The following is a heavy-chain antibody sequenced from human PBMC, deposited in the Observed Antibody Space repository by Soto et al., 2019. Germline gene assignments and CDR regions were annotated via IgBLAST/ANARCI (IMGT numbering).Heavy chain of an antibody. CDR2: IHHSGSI. J-gene: IGHJ6*02. Sequence: SETLSLTCTVSGDSISSDYYHWTWIRQSPGKGLEWIGYIHHSGSILYNPSLKSRVTISVDTSKNQFSLHLTSVTVADTAVYFCAREDDGGDSLDVWGQGTTVTVSS. D-gene: IGHD2-21*02. V-gene: IGHV4-30-4*08. CDR1: GDSISSDYYH. CDR3: AREDDGGDSLDV.